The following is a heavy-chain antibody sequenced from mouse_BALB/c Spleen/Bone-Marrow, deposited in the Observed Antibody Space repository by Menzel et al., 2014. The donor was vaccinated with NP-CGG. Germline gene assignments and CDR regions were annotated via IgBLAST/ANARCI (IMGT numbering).Heavy chain of an antibody. V-gene: IGHV14-3*02. Sequence: VQLQQSGAELAKPGASVRLSCTASGFNIKDTYMHWVKQRPDQGLGWIGRIDPANGNAKHDPKFQGKAAITADTSSNTTYLQLSSLTSEDTAVYYCAIYFYFDYWGQGTTLTVSS. D-gene: IGHD2-3*01. CDR3: AIYFYFDY. J-gene: IGHJ2*01. CDR2: IDPANGNA. CDR1: GFNIKDTY.